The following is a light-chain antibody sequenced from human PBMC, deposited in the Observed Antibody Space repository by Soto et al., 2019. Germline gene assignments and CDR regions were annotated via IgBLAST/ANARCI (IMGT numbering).Light chain of an antibody. CDR1: QSLTNSF. V-gene: IGKV3-20*01. J-gene: IGKJ5*01. Sequence: EFVLTQSPGTLSLSPDERATLSCRASQSLTNSFIAWYQQKPGQAPRLLIYDTSSRASGIPDRFSGSGSGTDFTLTISRLETEDFAVFYCQQYGTSEIIFGQGTRLE. CDR3: QQYGTSEII. CDR2: DTS.